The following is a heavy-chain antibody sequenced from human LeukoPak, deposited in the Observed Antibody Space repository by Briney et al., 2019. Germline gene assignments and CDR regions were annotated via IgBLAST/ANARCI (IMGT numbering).Heavy chain of an antibody. V-gene: IGHV4-30-2*01. CDR1: GGSISSGGYS. J-gene: IGHJ6*02. CDR3: ARDYEFYGMDV. CDR2: IYHSGST. Sequence: SETLSLTCAVSGGSISSGGYSWSWIRQPPGKGLEWIGYIYHSGSTYYNPSLKSRVTISVDRSKNLFSLKLSSVTAADTAVYYCARDYEFYGMDVWGQGTTVTVSS. D-gene: IGHD3-16*01.